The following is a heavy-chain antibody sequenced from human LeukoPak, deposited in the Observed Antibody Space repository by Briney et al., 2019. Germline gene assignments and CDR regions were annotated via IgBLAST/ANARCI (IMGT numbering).Heavy chain of an antibody. V-gene: IGHV4-34*01. CDR1: GGSFSGYY. Sequence: PSETLSLTCAVYGGSFSGYYWSWLRQPPGKGLELIGEINHSGSTNYNPSLKSRVTISVDTSKNQFSLKLSSVTAADTAVYYCARGEVAVAGTDFDYWGQGTLVTVSS. CDR3: ARGEVAVAGTDFDY. CDR2: INHSGST. D-gene: IGHD6-19*01. J-gene: IGHJ4*02.